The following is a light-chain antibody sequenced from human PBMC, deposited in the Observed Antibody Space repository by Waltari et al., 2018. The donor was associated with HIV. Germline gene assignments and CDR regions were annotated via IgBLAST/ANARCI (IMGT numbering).Light chain of an antibody. CDR2: DVS. CDR1: SSDVGGYNY. CDR3: CSYAGSYTFPFV. J-gene: IGLJ1*01. Sequence: QSALTQPRSVSGSPGQSVTISCSGTSSDVGGYNYVSWYQQHPGNAPKLMIYDVSKRPSGVPDRFSGSQSGNTASLTISGLQAEDEADYYCCSYAGSYTFPFVFGTGTKVTVL. V-gene: IGLV2-11*01.